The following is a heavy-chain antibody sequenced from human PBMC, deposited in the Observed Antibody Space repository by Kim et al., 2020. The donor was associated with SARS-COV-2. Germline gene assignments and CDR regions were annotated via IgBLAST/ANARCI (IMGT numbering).Heavy chain of an antibody. D-gene: IGHD3-10*01. CDR3: ARLPDYFGSGAFDY. V-gene: IGHV4-39*01. CDR1: GGSFSTSSYY. Sequence: SETLSLTCTVSGGSFSTSSYYWGWIRQSPGKGLEWIGSIFYSRSTYYNPSLKSRVTISVDMSKNQFSLKLTSVTAADTAVYYCARLPDYFGSGAFDYWGQGTLVTVSS. CDR2: IFYSRST. J-gene: IGHJ4*02.